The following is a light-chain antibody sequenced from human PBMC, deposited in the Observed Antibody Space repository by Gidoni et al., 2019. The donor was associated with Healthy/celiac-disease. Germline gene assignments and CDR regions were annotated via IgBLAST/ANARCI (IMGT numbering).Light chain of an antibody. V-gene: IGLV2-14*03. J-gene: IGLJ2*01. Sequence: QSARTQPAAVSGSPGQSITISCTGTSSDVGGYNYVSWYQQPPGKAPKLMIYDVSNRPSGVSNRFSGSKSGNTASLTISGLQAEDEADYYCSSYTSSSTVVFGGGTKLTVL. CDR2: DVS. CDR3: SSYTSSSTVV. CDR1: SSDVGGYNY.